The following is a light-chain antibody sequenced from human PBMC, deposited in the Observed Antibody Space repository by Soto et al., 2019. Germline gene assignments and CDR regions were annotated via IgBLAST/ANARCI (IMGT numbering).Light chain of an antibody. CDR3: QQFNIYPQT. CDR2: DAS. CDR1: QGISSA. V-gene: IGKV1-13*02. J-gene: IGKJ2*01. Sequence: AIQLTQSPSSLSASVGDRVTITCRASQGISSALVWYQQKPGKAPKLLIYDASSLESGVPSRFSGSGSGTDFTLTISSLQPADFATYYCQQFNIYPQTFGQGTKLEIK.